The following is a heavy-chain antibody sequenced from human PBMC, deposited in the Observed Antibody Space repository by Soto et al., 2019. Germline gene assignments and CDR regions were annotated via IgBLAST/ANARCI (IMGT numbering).Heavy chain of an antibody. V-gene: IGHV1-18*01. J-gene: IGHJ4*02. CDR2: ISTSDGNI. Sequence: QVQLVQSGAEVKKPGASVKVSCTASGYTFTTYGISWVRQAPGQGLEWMVWISTSDGNINYAQKLQGRVTMTTDTSTSTAYMELRSLKSDDTAVYYCAICRTVATGLVYWCQGTPVTVSS. D-gene: IGHD4-17*01. CDR3: AICRTVATGLVY. CDR1: GYTFTTYG.